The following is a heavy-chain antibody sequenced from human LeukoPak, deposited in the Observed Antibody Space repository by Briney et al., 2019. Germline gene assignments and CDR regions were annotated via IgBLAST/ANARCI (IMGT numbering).Heavy chain of an antibody. D-gene: IGHD5-18*01. J-gene: IGHJ4*02. CDR2: MNPNSGNS. CDR1: GYTFTNHD. CDR3: ARGVNSQGTAMVLFDH. V-gene: IGHV1-8*01. Sequence: GASVRVSCKASGYTFTNHDINWVRQATGQGLEWMGWMNPNSGNSGYAQNFQGRVSMTRDTSMATAYMELSSLTSDDTALYYCARGVNSQGTAMVLFDHWGQGTLITVSS.